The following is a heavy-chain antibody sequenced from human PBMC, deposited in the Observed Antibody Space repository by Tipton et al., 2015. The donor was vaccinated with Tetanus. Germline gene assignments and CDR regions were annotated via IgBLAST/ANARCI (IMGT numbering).Heavy chain of an antibody. Sequence: QSGPEVKKPGASVKVSCKASGYSFTNYGFSWVRQAPGQGLEWMGWISAYSGNTKYPQKLQGRVTMTTDTSTSTAYIELRSLRSDDTAVYYCARLVRQWVVPEDYWGQGTLVTVSS. J-gene: IGHJ4*02. D-gene: IGHD6-19*01. CDR2: ISAYSGNT. V-gene: IGHV1-18*01. CDR1: GYSFTNYG. CDR3: ARLVRQWVVPEDY.